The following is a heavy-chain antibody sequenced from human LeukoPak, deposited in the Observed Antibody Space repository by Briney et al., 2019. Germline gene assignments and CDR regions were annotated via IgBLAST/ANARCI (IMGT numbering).Heavy chain of an antibody. CDR3: ARVQADYYDSSGYYYVGAFDI. J-gene: IGHJ3*02. CDR2: IKQDGSEK. D-gene: IGHD3-22*01. V-gene: IGHV3-7*01. CDR1: GFTFSSYW. Sequence: GGSLRLSCAASGFTFSSYWMSWVRQAPGKGLEWVANIKQDGSEKYYVDSVKGRFTISRDNAKNSLYLQMNSLRAEDTAVYYCARVQADYYDSSGYYYVGAFDIWGQGTMVTVSS.